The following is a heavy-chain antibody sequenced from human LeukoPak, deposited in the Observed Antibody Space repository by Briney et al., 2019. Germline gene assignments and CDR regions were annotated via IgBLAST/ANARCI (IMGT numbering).Heavy chain of an antibody. V-gene: IGHV1-18*01. D-gene: IGHD2-15*01. CDR3: ARDRMVGYCSGGSCYSGDYYYYGMDV. CDR1: GYTFTSYG. Sequence: GASVKVSCKASGYTFTSYGISWVRQAPGQGLEWMGWISAYNGNTNYAQKLQGRVTMTTDTSTSTAYMELRSLRSDDTVVYYCARDRMVGYCSGGSCYSGDYYYYGMDVWGQGTTVTVSS. J-gene: IGHJ6*02. CDR2: ISAYNGNT.